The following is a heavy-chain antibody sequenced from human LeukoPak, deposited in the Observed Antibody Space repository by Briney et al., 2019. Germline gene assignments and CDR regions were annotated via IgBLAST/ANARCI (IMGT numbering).Heavy chain of an antibody. J-gene: IGHJ6*02. V-gene: IGHV1-18*01. CDR1: GYSFTDYI. CDR3: ARDRYYYGSGSYYGMDV. Sequence: ASVKVSCKTSGYSFTDYIIAWVRQAPGQGLEWLGWIGTYDGHTSYAQKVQGRVTMTTDTSASTAYMELSSLRSEDTAVYYCARDRYYYGSGSYYGMDVWGQGTTVTVSS. CDR2: IGTYDGHT. D-gene: IGHD3-10*01.